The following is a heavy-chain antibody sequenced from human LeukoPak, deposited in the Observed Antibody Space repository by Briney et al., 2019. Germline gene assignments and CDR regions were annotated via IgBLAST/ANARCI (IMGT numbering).Heavy chain of an antibody. Sequence: PGGSLRLSCAASGFTFSSYAMSWVRQAPGKGLEWVSAISGRGGSTYYADSVKGRFTISRDNSKNTLYLQMNSLRAEDTAVYYCAKDMGYCSSTSCRGYYYYYYGMDVWGQGTTVTVSS. V-gene: IGHV3-23*01. J-gene: IGHJ6*02. CDR3: AKDMGYCSSTSCRGYYYYYYGMDV. CDR1: GFTFSSYA. CDR2: ISGRGGST. D-gene: IGHD2-2*01.